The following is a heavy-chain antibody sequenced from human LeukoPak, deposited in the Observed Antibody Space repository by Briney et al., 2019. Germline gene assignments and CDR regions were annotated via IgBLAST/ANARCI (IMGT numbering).Heavy chain of an antibody. D-gene: IGHD1-26*01. Sequence: GASVKVSCKVSGYTFTNYGINWVRQAPGQGLEWIGWISSYNGNTNYAQKLQDRVTMTTDTSTSTAYMELRSLRSEDMAVYYCARGGLYWELPTPNHYYYYMDVWGKGTTVTVSS. CDR2: ISSYNGNT. CDR1: GYTFTNYG. CDR3: ARGGLYWELPTPNHYYYYMDV. V-gene: IGHV1-18*03. J-gene: IGHJ6*03.